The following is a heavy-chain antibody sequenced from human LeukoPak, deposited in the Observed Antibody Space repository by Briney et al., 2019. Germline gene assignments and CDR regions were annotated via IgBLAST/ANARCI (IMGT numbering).Heavy chain of an antibody. J-gene: IGHJ3*01. Sequence: GGSLRLSCATSGFIFSNYWMSWVRQAPGKGLEWVANIKQDGSETYYVDSVKGRFTISRDNSKNTLYLQMNSLRADDTAVYYCAMKAVPRPRLHDAFDFWGQGTVVSVSS. CDR1: GFIFSNYW. CDR2: IKQDGSET. CDR3: AMKAVPRPRLHDAFDF. D-gene: IGHD5-24*01. V-gene: IGHV3-7*03.